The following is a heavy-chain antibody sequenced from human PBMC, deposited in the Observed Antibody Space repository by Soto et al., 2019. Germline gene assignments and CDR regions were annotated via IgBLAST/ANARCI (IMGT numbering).Heavy chain of an antibody. CDR1: GFTFSSYA. CDR3: ARVFDWYSGYDYAFDI. V-gene: IGHV3-30-3*01. Sequence: GGSLRLSCAASGFTFSSYAMHWVRQAPGKGLEWVAVISYDGSNKYYADSVKGRFTISRDNSKNTLYLQMNSLRAEDTAVYYCARVFDWYSGYDYAFDIWGQGTMVTVSS. CDR2: ISYDGSNK. D-gene: IGHD5-12*01. J-gene: IGHJ3*02.